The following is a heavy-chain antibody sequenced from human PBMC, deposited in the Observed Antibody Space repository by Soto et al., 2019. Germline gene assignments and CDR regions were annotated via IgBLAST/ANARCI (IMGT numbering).Heavy chain of an antibody. CDR1: GLSFSNYG. CDR2: ISYDGSNK. CDR3: AKEFSSGYYYVFDY. V-gene: IGHV3-30*18. J-gene: IGHJ4*02. Sequence: QVQLVESGGGVVQPGRSLRLSCAASGLSFSNYGMHWVRQAPGKGLEWVAVISYDGSNKYYADSVKGRLTISRDNSKNTLYLQMSTLRPDDTAVYYCAKEFSSGYYYVFDYSGQGTLVTVSS. D-gene: IGHD3-22*01.